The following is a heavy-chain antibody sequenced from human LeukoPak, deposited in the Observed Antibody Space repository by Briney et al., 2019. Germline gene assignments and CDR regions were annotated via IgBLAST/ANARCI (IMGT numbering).Heavy chain of an antibody. Sequence: PGGSLRLSCAASGFTFSSYEMNWVRQAPGKGLEWVSYISSSGSTIYYADSVKGRFTISRDNAKNSLYLQMNSLRAEDTAVYYCARGGLMGGYYDSSGCADYWGPGTLVTVSS. CDR1: GFTFSSYE. J-gene: IGHJ4*02. V-gene: IGHV3-48*03. CDR3: ARGGLMGGYYDSSGCADY. D-gene: IGHD3-22*01. CDR2: ISSSGSTI.